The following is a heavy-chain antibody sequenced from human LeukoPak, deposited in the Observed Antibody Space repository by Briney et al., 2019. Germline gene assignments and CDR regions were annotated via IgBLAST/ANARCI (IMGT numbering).Heavy chain of an antibody. CDR1: GFTFSSYE. CDR2: ISSSGSTI. V-gene: IGHV3-48*03. D-gene: IGHD3-10*02. J-gene: IGHJ6*04. Sequence: GGSLRLSCAASGFTFSSYEMNWVRQAPGKGLEWVSYISSSGSTIYYADSVKGRFTTSRDNAKNSLYLQMTSLRAEDTAVYYCAELGITMIGGVWGKGTTVTISS. CDR3: AELGITMIGGV.